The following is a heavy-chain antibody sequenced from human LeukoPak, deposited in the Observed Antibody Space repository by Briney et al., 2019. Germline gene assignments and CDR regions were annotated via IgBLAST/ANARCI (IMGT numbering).Heavy chain of an antibody. CDR3: ASPRGDDSGGYYTWYFHH. V-gene: IGHV3-53*01. CDR2: IYSGGST. CDR1: GFTVSSNY. Sequence: PGGSLRLSCAASGFTVSSNYMSWVRQAPGKGLEWVSVIYSGGSTYYADSVKGRFTISRDNSKNTLYLQMNSLRAEDTAVYFCASPRGDDSGGYYTWYFHHWGQGILVTVSS. D-gene: IGHD3-22*01. J-gene: IGHJ1*01.